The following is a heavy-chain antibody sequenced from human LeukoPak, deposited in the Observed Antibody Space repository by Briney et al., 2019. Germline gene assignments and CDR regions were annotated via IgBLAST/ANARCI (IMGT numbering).Heavy chain of an antibody. CDR2: IYSDGST. J-gene: IGHJ3*02. CDR1: GVTVSSNY. V-gene: IGHV3-53*01. D-gene: IGHD1-26*01. CDR3: ARELREHGVFDI. Sequence: GGSLRLSCAASGVTVSSNYMCWVRQAPGKGLEWVSEIYSDGSTYYEASVKGRFSISRANSKNTVYLQMNSLTAEDTAVYYCARELREHGVFDIWGQGTMVTVSS.